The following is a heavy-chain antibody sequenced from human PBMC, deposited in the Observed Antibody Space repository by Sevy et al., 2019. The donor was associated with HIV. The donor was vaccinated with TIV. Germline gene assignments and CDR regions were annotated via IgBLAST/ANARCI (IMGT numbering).Heavy chain of an antibody. J-gene: IGHJ6*02. CDR2: ISWNSGSI. D-gene: IGHD2-15*01. V-gene: IGHV3-9*01. CDR1: GFTFDDYA. CDR3: AKDRGMGILGYSSGGSCYSVYYYYGMDV. Sequence: GGSLRLSCAASGFTFDDYAMHWVRQAPGKGLEWVSGISWNSGSIGYADSVKGRFTISRDNAKNSLYLQMNSLRAEDTALYYCAKDRGMGILGYSSGGSCYSVYYYYGMDVWGQGTTVTVSS.